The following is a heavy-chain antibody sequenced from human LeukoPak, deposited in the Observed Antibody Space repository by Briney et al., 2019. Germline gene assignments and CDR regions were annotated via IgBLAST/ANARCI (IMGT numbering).Heavy chain of an antibody. CDR1: RYTFTGYY. Sequence: GASVKVSCTASRYTFTGYYMHWVRQAPGQGLEWMGWINPDSGGTNFAQKFQGRVTMTRDTSISTAYMELSRLRSDDTAVYYCGRDFRDSLDYWGQGTLVTVSS. J-gene: IGHJ4*02. CDR2: INPDSGGT. CDR3: GRDFRDSLDY. V-gene: IGHV1-2*02.